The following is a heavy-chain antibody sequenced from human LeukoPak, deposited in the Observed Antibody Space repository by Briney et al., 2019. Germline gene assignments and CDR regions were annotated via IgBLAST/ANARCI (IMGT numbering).Heavy chain of an antibody. D-gene: IGHD2-2*01. J-gene: IGHJ4*02. CDR2: ISYDGSNK. V-gene: IGHV3-30-3*01. CDR1: GFTFSSYA. Sequence: GGSLRLSCAASGFTFSSYAMHWVRQAPGKGLEWVAVISYDGSNKYYADSVKGRFTISRDNSKNTLYLQMNSLRAEDTAVYYCARGSLVVPAAIIQFDYWGQGTLVTVSS. CDR3: ARGSLVVPAAIIQFDY.